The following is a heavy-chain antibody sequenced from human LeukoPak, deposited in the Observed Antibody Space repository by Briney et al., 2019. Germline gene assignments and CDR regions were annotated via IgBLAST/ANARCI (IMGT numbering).Heavy chain of an antibody. CDR1: GFTFSSYA. D-gene: IGHD4-17*01. CDR2: ISYDGSNK. Sequence: PGGSLRLSCAASGFTFSSYAMSWVRQAPGKGLEWVAVISYDGSNKYYADSVKGRFTISRDNSKNTLYLQMNSLRAEDTAVYYCAKDRGRTTVTRGAFDIWGQGTMVTVSS. CDR3: AKDRGRTTVTRGAFDI. V-gene: IGHV3-30*18. J-gene: IGHJ3*02.